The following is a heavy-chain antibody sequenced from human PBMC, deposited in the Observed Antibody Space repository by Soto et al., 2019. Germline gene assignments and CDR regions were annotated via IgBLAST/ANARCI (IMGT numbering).Heavy chain of an antibody. J-gene: IGHJ3*01. CDR3: ARDAGGWFGE. V-gene: IGHV1-18*01. CDR1: GYIFNSYG. CDR2: LSAYSCNT. Sequence: QVQLVQSGAEVKKPGASVKVSCKASGYIFNSYGISWVRQAPGQGREWMGWLSAYSCNTYSAQKLQGRVTMTTDTSTSTAYMELRSLRSDDTAVYYCARDAGGWFGEGGQGTIVTLSS. D-gene: IGHD3-10*01.